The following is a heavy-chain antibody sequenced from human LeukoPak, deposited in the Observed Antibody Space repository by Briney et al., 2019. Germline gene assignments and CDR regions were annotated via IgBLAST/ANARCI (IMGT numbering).Heavy chain of an antibody. Sequence: GGSLRLSCAASRFTFSNYAMSWVRQAPGKGLEWVANIKQDGSEKYYVDSVKGRFTISRDNAKNSLYLQMNSLRAEDTAVYYCARDAVGITIFGLTMDVWGQGTTVTVSS. J-gene: IGHJ6*02. D-gene: IGHD3-3*01. CDR2: IKQDGSEK. CDR1: RFTFSNYA. CDR3: ARDAVGITIFGLTMDV. V-gene: IGHV3-7*01.